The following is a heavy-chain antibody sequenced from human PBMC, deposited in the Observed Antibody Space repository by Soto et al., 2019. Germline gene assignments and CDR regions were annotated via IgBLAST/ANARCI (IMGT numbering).Heavy chain of an antibody. V-gene: IGHV1-46*03. D-gene: IGHD1-7*01. Sequence: ASVKVSCKASGYTFTSYYMHWVRQAHGQGLEWMGIINPSGGSTSYAQKFQGRVTMTRDTSTSTVYMELSSLRSEDTAVYYCARTRAGTTNYYYMDVWGKGTTVTVSS. CDR1: GYTFTSYY. CDR2: INPSGGST. CDR3: ARTRAGTTNYYYMDV. J-gene: IGHJ6*03.